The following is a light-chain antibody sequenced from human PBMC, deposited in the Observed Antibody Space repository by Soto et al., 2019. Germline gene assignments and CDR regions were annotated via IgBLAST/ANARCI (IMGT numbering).Light chain of an antibody. V-gene: IGKV3-20*01. J-gene: IGKJ1*01. CDR2: GAS. Sequence: IVLTQSPDTLSLSPGEIAPLSCRARPYVASTYLAWYQQKPGQAPRLLIYGASGRAAGVAERFSGTGSGTQFTRTISRLEPEELAVYYWQYYDTSRTVAQGPGVDI. CDR1: PYVASTY. CDR3: QYYDTSRT.